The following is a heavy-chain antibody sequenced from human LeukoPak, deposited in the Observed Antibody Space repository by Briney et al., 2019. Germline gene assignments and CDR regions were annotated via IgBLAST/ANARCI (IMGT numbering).Heavy chain of an antibody. D-gene: IGHD1-26*01. J-gene: IGHJ4*02. CDR3: ANSVGATLPPDY. Sequence: GGSLRLSCAASGFTFSNYWMSWVRQAPGKGLEWVANIKKDGSEKYYVDSVKGRFTISRDNAKNSLYLQMNSLRAEDTAVYYCANSVGATLPPDYWGQGTLVTVSS. CDR1: GFTFSNYW. V-gene: IGHV3-7*01. CDR2: IKKDGSEK.